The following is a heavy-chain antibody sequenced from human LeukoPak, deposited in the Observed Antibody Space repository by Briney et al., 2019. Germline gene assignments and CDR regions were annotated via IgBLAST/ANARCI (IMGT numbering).Heavy chain of an antibody. CDR3: ARDTPRITIFGVVTTRLDAFDI. Sequence: GGSLRLSCATSGFTFTNYGMNWVRQAPGKGLEWVSYISNSAILYADSVKGRFTISRDNSKNTLYLQMNSLRAEDTAVYYCARDTPRITIFGVVTTRLDAFDIWGQGTMVTVSS. J-gene: IGHJ3*02. CDR1: GFTFTNYG. CDR2: ISNSAI. D-gene: IGHD3-3*01. V-gene: IGHV3-48*01.